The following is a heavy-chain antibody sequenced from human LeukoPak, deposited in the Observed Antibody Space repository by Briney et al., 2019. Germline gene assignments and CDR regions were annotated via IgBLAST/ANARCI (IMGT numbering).Heavy chain of an antibody. CDR2: IYYTGGT. Sequence: SETLSLTCTVPGGSITNSGYYWGWVRQPPGKGLEWIASIYYTGGTYYNPSLKSRVTISLDASKKQFSLNLSSVTAADTAVYYCAKVTASGFFDYWGQGTLVTVSS. J-gene: IGHJ4*02. V-gene: IGHV4-39*07. CDR1: GGSITNSGYY. CDR3: AKVTASGFFDY. D-gene: IGHD2-21*02.